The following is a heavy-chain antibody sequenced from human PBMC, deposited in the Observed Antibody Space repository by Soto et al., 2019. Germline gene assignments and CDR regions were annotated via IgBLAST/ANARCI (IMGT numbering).Heavy chain of an antibody. D-gene: IGHD2-21*01. V-gene: IGHV3-7*03. Sequence: ASLRLSCADSGLTLSGHWMTWFRQTPLEVLEWVAAIKPDGSQTFYVDSVKGRFTISRDNARNSLFLRVDRLTAEDTAVDCCTSIPSGMTYHAVFDFWGQATLVT. J-gene: IGHJ4*02. CDR2: IKPDGSQT. CDR3: TSIPSGMTYHAVFDF. CDR1: GLTLSGHW.